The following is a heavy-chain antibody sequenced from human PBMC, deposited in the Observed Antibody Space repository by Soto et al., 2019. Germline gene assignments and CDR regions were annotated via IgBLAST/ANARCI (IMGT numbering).Heavy chain of an antibody. CDR1: GYIFVNYG. J-gene: IGHJ6*02. CDR2: ISPYNGNT. V-gene: IGHV1-18*01. CDR3: AMVDNYVPPTPQDV. D-gene: IGHD3-16*01. Sequence: QVQLVQSGDEVKKPGASVKVSCKASGYIFVNYGIACVRQAPGQGLEWMGWISPYNGNTHYATKVQGRLTMTTDTSTSTAYMDLGSLTSDDTAVYYCAMVDNYVPPTPQDVWGQGTTVTVS.